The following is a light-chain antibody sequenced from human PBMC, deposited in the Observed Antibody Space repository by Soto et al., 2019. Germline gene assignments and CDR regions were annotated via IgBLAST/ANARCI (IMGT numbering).Light chain of an antibody. CDR1: QSVNSRY. CDR3: QQYGSSGT. CDR2: GAS. V-gene: IGKV3-20*01. J-gene: IGKJ1*01. Sequence: EIVLTQFPGTLSLSPGERATLSCRASQSVNSRYLAWYQQKPGQAPRLLIYGASNRATGIPDRFSGSGSGTDFTLTISRLEPEDFAVYYCQQYGSSGTFGQGTKVDIK.